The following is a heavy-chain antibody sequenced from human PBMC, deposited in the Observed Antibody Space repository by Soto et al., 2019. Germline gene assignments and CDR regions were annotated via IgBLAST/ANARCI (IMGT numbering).Heavy chain of an antibody. Sequence: GGSLRLSCAASGFTFSSYGMHWVRQAPGKGLEWVAVIWYDGSNKYYADSVKGRFTISRDNSKNTLYLQMNSLRAEDTAVYYCARDWSIAARPSLGYWGQGTLVTVSS. CDR1: GFTFSSYG. J-gene: IGHJ4*02. CDR2: IWYDGSNK. V-gene: IGHV3-33*01. CDR3: ARDWSIAARPSLGY. D-gene: IGHD6-6*01.